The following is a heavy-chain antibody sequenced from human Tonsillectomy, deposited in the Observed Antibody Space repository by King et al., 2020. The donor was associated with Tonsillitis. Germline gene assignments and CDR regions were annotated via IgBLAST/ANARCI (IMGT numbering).Heavy chain of an antibody. D-gene: IGHD3-10*01. Sequence: VQLVESGGGLVQPGGSLRLSCTASGFTLSSYAMSWVRQAPGKGLEWVSAISGSGGSTYYADPVKGRFTISRDNSKNTLYLQMNSLRAEDTAVYYCAKEGPITQVWGVPLYFDYWGRGTLVTVSS. J-gene: IGHJ4*02. V-gene: IGHV3-23*04. CDR3: AKEGPITQVWGVPLYFDY. CDR1: GFTLSSYA. CDR2: ISGSGGST.